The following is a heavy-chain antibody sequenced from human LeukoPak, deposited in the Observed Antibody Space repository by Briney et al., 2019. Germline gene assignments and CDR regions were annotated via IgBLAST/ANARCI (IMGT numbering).Heavy chain of an antibody. CDR2: ISASGGSV. V-gene: IGHV3-23*01. J-gene: IGHJ4*02. D-gene: IGHD6-25*01. Sequence: GSLRLSCAGAGFTFTKYAMSWVRQAPGKGPEWVSGISASGGSVYYADSVKGRFTISRDDSKNTLYLQMNSLRAEDTAVYYCAKGRGPAATHPDYWGQGILVTVSS. CDR3: AKGRGPAATHPDY. CDR1: GFTFTKYA.